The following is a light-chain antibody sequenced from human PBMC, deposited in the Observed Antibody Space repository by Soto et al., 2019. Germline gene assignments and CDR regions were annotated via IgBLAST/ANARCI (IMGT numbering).Light chain of an antibody. CDR2: GPS. CDR3: QQYGASLPVT. Sequence: EFVLTQSPGILSLSPGERATLSCRASQSVSSSNLAWYQQTHGQAPRPLVYGPSTRATGVPDRFSGSGSGTDFALTISRLEPEDFAVYYCQQYGASLPVTFGTGTQVEIK. V-gene: IGKV3-20*01. J-gene: IGKJ3*01. CDR1: QSVSSSN.